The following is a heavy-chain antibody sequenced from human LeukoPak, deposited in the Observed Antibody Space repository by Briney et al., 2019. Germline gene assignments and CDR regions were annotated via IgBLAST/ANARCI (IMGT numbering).Heavy chain of an antibody. J-gene: IGHJ4*02. Sequence: ASMKVSCKVSGYTLTELSMHWVRQAPGRGLEWMGGFDPEDGETIYAQKFQGRVTMTEDTSTDTAYMELSSLRSEDTAVYYCATDLVMVRGVNLFDYWGQGTLVTVSS. D-gene: IGHD3-10*01. CDR2: FDPEDGET. V-gene: IGHV1-24*01. CDR3: ATDLVMVRGVNLFDY. CDR1: GYTLTELS.